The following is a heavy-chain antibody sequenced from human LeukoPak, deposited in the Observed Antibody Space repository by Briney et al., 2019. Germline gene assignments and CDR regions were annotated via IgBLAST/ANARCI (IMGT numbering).Heavy chain of an antibody. CDR1: GFTFSSYA. V-gene: IGHV3-23*01. J-gene: IGHJ3*02. D-gene: IGHD3-22*01. Sequence: GGSLRLSCAASGFTFSSYAMSWVRQAPGKGLEWVSAISGSGGSTYCADSVKGRSTISRDNSKNTLYLQMNSLRAEDTAVYYCAKDLDYYDSSGHIWGQGTMVTVSS. CDR3: AKDLDYYDSSGHI. CDR2: ISGSGGST.